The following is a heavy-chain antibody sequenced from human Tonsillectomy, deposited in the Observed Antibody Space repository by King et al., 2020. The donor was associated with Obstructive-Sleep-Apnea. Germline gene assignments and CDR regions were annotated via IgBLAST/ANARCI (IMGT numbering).Heavy chain of an antibody. V-gene: IGHV3-23*04. CDR1: GFTFSSSA. CDR3: AGMGGDCCWHVYYYAMDV. J-gene: IGHJ6*02. D-gene: IGHD2-21*02. Sequence: VQLVESGGGLVQPGGSLRLSCAASGFTFSSSAMSWVRQAPGKGLEWVSTISRSGTTYYADSVKGRFTISRDNSKNTLYLQMNGLRAEDTAVYYCAGMGGDCCWHVYYYAMDVWGQGTTVTVSS. CDR2: ISRSGTT.